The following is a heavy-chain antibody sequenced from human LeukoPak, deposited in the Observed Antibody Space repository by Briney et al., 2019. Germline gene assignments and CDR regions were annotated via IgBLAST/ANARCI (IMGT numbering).Heavy chain of an antibody. J-gene: IGHJ3*02. CDR1: GGSISSGGYY. Sequence: PSETLSLTCTVSGGSISSGGYYWSWIRQPPGKGLEWIGYIYHSGSTYYNPSLKSRVTISVDRSKSQFSLKLSSVTAADTAVYYCAREDCSTTSCPQFAFAIWGPGTMVTVSS. D-gene: IGHD2-2*01. CDR3: AREDCSTTSCPQFAFAI. V-gene: IGHV4-30-2*01. CDR2: IYHSGST.